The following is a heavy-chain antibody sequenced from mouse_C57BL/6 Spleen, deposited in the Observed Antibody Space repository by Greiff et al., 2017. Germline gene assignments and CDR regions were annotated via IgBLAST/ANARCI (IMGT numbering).Heavy chain of an antibody. V-gene: IGHV1-15*01. CDR1: GYTFTDYE. CDR3: TRFRLLRDYAMDY. D-gene: IGHD1-1*01. J-gene: IGHJ4*01. Sequence: VQLQQSGAELVRPGASVTLSCKASGYTFTDYEMHWVKQTPVHGLEWIGAIDPETGGTAYNQKFKGKAILTADKSSSTAYMELRSLTSEDSAVYYCTRFRLLRDYAMDYWGQGTSVTVSS. CDR2: IDPETGGT.